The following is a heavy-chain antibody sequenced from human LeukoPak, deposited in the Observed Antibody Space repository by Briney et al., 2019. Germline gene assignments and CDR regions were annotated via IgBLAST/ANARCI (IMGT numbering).Heavy chain of an antibody. Sequence: GGSLRLSCAASAFTFSSYGMHWVRQAPGKGVEWVAFIRYDGSNKYYADSVKGRFTISRDNAKNSLYLQMNSLRAEDTAVYYCASLAGTAMVTGYFDYWGQGTLVTVSS. CDR3: ASLAGTAMVTGYFDY. V-gene: IGHV3-30*02. CDR1: AFTFSSYG. CDR2: IRYDGSNK. D-gene: IGHD5-18*01. J-gene: IGHJ4*02.